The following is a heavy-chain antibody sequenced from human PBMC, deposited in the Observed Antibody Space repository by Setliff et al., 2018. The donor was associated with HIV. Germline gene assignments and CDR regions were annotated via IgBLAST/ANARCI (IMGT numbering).Heavy chain of an antibody. J-gene: IGHJ4*02. D-gene: IGHD3-3*01. CDR2: ISYDGSNK. CDR1: GFMFSNYA. CDR3: ARERLRFLEWLPLDY. Sequence: PGGSLRLSCAVSGFMFSNYAMNWVRQAPGKGLEWVAVISYDGSNKYYADSVKGRFTISRDNSKNTLYLQMNSLRAEDTAVYYCARERLRFLEWLPLDYWGQGTLVTVSS. V-gene: IGHV3-30*03.